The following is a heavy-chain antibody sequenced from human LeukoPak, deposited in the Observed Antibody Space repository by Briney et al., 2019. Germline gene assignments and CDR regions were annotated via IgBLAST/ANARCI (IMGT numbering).Heavy chain of an antibody. J-gene: IGHJ4*02. D-gene: IGHD2-2*01. CDR2: INAGNGNT. CDR1: GYTFTSYA. Sequence: ASVKVSCTASGYTFTSYAMHWVRQAPGQRLEWMGWINAGNGNTKYSQKFQGRVTITRDTSASTAYMELSSLRSEDTAVYYCARDVCSSTSCYATFDYWGQGTLVTVSS. CDR3: ARDVCSSTSCYATFDY. V-gene: IGHV1-3*01.